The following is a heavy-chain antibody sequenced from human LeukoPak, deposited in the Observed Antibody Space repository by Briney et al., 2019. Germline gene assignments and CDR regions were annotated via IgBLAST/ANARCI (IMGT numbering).Heavy chain of an antibody. J-gene: IGHJ4*02. CDR3: ARGSSSGWRY. CDR2: IYYSGST. Sequence: SETLSLTCTVSGSSISSYYWSWIRQPPGKGLEWIGYIYYSGSTNYNPSLKSRVTISVDTSKNQFSLKLSSVTAADTAVYYCARGSSSGWRYWGQGTLVTVSS. V-gene: IGHV4-59*01. CDR1: GSSISSYY. D-gene: IGHD6-19*01.